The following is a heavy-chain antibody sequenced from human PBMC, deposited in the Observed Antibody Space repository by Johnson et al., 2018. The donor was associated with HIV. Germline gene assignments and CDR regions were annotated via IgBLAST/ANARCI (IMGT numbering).Heavy chain of an antibody. D-gene: IGHD7-27*01. CDR3: AKDRNWVRLFDGFDI. CDR2: IGSGGLS. CDR1: GFTFSSYA. Sequence: QVQLVESGGGLVQPGRSLRLSCAASGFTFSSYAMHWVRQAPGTGLEWVSGIGSGGLSYYLDSVKGRFTISRDSSKNTLYLQMNSLRPEDTAVYYCAKDRNWVRLFDGFDIWGRGTMVTVSS. J-gene: IGHJ3*02. V-gene: IGHV3-NL1*01.